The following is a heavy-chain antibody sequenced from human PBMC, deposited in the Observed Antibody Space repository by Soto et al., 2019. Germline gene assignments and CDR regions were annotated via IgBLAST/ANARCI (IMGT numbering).Heavy chain of an antibody. D-gene: IGHD2-2*01. J-gene: IGHJ2*01. Sequence: QVQLVESGGGVVQSGRSLRLSCAASGLTFNSYAIHWVRQAPGKGLEWVAVISYDGSNQYYADSVKGRFTLSRDNAKNTLFLQMNSLRPADSAVYDCTRLQNPAYFYLWGRGTLVTVSS. CDR3: TRLQNPAYFYL. CDR1: GLTFNSYA. CDR2: ISYDGSNQ. V-gene: IGHV3-30-3*01.